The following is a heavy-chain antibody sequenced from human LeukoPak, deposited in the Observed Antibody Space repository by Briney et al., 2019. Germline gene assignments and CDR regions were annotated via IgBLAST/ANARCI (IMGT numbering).Heavy chain of an antibody. J-gene: IGHJ6*04. CDR3: ARGLDWNDLHLDV. CDR2: ILPLLSTK. Sequence: SVKVSCKLSGGTFTRDAISWVRQAPGEGLEWMGRILPLLSTKNYARKFQGRVTLTADKSTGTAYMELSSLRSEDTATYYCARGLDWNDLHLDVWGKGTTVIVSS. V-gene: IGHV1-69*04. D-gene: IGHD1-1*01. CDR1: GGTFTRDA.